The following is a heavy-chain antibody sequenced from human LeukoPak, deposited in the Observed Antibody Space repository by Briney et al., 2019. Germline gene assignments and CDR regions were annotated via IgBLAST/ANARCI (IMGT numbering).Heavy chain of an antibody. D-gene: IGHD3-10*01. V-gene: IGHV3-9*01. CDR3: AKDLHYGSADY. CDR1: GFTFDDYA. Sequence: GGSLRLSCAASGFTFDDYAMHWVRQAPGKGLEWVSGISWNSGSIGYVDSVKGRFTISRDNAKNALYLQMNSLRAEDTAVYYCAKDLHYGSADYWGQGTLVTVSS. J-gene: IGHJ4*02. CDR2: ISWNSGSI.